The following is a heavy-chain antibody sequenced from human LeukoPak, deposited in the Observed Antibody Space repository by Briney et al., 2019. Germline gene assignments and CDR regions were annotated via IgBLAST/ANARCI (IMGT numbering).Heavy chain of an antibody. CDR2: IKTDGSEK. V-gene: IGHV3-7*01. D-gene: IGHD3-10*01. J-gene: IGHJ4*02. CDR1: GFTFSNYW. CDR3: ARDAPPREAVDLRGVINY. Sequence: GGSLRLSCEGSGFTFSNYWMGWVRQAPGKGLQWVAHIKTDGSEKYYVDSVKGRFTISRDNAKYSLYLQMNSLRAEDTAVYYCARDAPPREAVDLRGVINYWGQGTLVTVSS.